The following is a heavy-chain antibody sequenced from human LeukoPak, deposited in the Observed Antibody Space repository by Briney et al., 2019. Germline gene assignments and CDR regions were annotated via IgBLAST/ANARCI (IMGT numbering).Heavy chain of an antibody. CDR3: ARDSRRDYYDSSGPYGAFDY. Sequence: SVKVSCKASGGTFSSYAISWVRQAPGQGLEWMGRIIPIFGTAKYAQKFQGRVTITTDESTSTAYMELSSLRSEDTAVYYCARDSRRDYYDSSGPYGAFDYWGQGTLVTVSS. CDR2: IIPIFGTA. D-gene: IGHD3-22*01. J-gene: IGHJ4*02. CDR1: GGTFSSYA. V-gene: IGHV1-69*05.